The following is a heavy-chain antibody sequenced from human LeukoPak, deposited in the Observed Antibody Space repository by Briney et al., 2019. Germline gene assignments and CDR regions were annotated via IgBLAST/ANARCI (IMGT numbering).Heavy chain of an antibody. J-gene: IGHJ4*02. CDR1: GGSFSGYY. Sequence: PSETLSLTCAVYGGSFSGYYWSWIRQPPGKGLEWIGEINHSGSTNYNPSLKSRVTISVDTSKNQFSLKLSSVTAADTAVYYCARGGIQLWWGYFDYWGQGTLVTVSS. V-gene: IGHV4-34*01. D-gene: IGHD5-18*01. CDR3: ARGGIQLWWGYFDY. CDR2: INHSGST.